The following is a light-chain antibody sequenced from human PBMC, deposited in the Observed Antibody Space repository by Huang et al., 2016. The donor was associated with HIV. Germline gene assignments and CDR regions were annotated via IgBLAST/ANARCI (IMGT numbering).Light chain of an antibody. CDR2: DAS. Sequence: EIILTQSPATLSLSPGERATLSCRASQSVSSNLAWYQQKPGQAPRLLIYDASNRATGIPARFSGSGSGTDFTLTISSLEPEDFAVYYCQQRSNRPPLTFGGGTKVEIK. CDR3: QQRSNRPPLT. CDR1: QSVSSN. V-gene: IGKV3-11*01. J-gene: IGKJ4*01.